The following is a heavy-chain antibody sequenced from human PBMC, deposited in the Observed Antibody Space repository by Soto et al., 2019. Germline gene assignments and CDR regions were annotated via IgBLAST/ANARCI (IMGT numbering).Heavy chain of an antibody. Sequence: ASVQVSCKASGYSFSTHSMHWVRQAPGQGLEWMGWINGGNGNTKYSQKFRDRVTITRDASASTGYMELSSLRSEDTAVYYCARGKGMEENYYYYGMDVRGQGTTVTVSS. J-gene: IGHJ6*02. CDR2: INGGNGNT. D-gene: IGHD1-1*01. V-gene: IGHV1-3*01. CDR3: ARGKGMEENYYYYGMDV. CDR1: GYSFSTHS.